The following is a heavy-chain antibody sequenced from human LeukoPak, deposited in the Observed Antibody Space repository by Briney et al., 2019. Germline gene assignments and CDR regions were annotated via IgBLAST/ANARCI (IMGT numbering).Heavy chain of an antibody. CDR2: ISYDGSNK. V-gene: IGHV3-30-3*01. D-gene: IGHD3-10*01. Sequence: PGGSLRLSCAASGFTFSDYAMHWVRQAPGKGLEWVAVISYDGSNKYYADSVKGRFTISRDNSKNTLYLQMNSLRAEDTAVYYCAKGMVRGVIIGSLNYWGQGTLVTVSS. J-gene: IGHJ4*02. CDR3: AKGMVRGVIIGSLNY. CDR1: GFTFSDYA.